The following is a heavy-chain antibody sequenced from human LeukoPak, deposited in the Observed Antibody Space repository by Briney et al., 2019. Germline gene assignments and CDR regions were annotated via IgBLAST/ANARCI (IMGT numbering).Heavy chain of an antibody. CDR3: AGGDSGSYYFDY. Sequence: GGSLRLSCAASGFSFDDYDMNWVRQAPGKGLEWVSYISSSGSTIYYADSVKGRFTISRDNAKNSLYLQMNSLRAEGTAVYYCAGGDSGSYYFDYWGQGTLVTVSS. CDR2: ISSSGSTI. V-gene: IGHV3-48*03. D-gene: IGHD1-26*01. CDR1: GFSFDDYD. J-gene: IGHJ4*02.